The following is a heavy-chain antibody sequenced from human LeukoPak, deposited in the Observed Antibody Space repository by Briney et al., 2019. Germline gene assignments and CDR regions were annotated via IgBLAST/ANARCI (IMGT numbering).Heavy chain of an antibody. J-gene: IGHJ4*02. D-gene: IGHD5-24*01. V-gene: IGHV4-39*07. CDR2: IYYSGST. Sequence: SETLSLTCTVSGGSISSSSYYWGWIRQPPGKGLEWIGRIYYSGSTYYNPSLKSRVTISVDTSKNQFSLKLSSVTAADTAVYYCAREEMATIDYWGQGTLVTVSS. CDR3: AREEMATIDY. CDR1: GGSISSSSYY.